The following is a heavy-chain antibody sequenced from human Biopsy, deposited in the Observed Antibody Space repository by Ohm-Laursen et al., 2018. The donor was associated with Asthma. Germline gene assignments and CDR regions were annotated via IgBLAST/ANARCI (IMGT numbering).Heavy chain of an antibody. CDR3: ARGDSSNWSHYYFDY. CDR2: IYSGGTS. D-gene: IGHD3-22*01. J-gene: IGHJ4*02. CDR1: GYSISNGGYY. V-gene: IGHV3-53*01. Sequence: LSLTCSVSGYSISNGGYYWTWVRQAPGKGLEWVSVIYSGGTSHTADSVRGRFTISRDYSKNTLYLQMHSLRAEDTAVYYCARGDSSNWSHYYFDYWGQGTLVTVSS.